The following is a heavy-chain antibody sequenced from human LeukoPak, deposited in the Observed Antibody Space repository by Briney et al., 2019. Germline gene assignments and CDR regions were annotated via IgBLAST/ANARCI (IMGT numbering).Heavy chain of an antibody. CDR3: ARGGYYDILTGYSPRYYYYYGMDV. J-gene: IGHJ6*02. V-gene: IGHV5-51*01. CDR1: GYSFTSYW. D-gene: IGHD3-9*01. CDR2: IYPGDSDT. Sequence: GESLKISCKGSGYSFTSYWIGWVRQMPGKGLEWMGIIYPGDSDTRYSPSFQGQVTISADKSISTAYLQWSSLKASDTAMYYCARGGYYDILTGYSPRYYYYYGMDVWGQGTTVTVSS.